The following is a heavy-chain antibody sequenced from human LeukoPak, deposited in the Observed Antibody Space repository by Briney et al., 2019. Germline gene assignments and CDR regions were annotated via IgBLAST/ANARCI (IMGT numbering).Heavy chain of an antibody. D-gene: IGHD5-24*01. CDR2: IYYSGST. CDR1: GGSISSGDYY. V-gene: IGHV4-30-4*01. CDR3: ARDQGVEMATIGGPNWFDP. J-gene: IGHJ5*02. Sequence: SETLSLTCTVSGGSISSGDYYWSWIRQPPGKGLEWIGYIYYSGSTYYNPSLKSRVTISVDTSKNQFSLKLSSVTAADTAVYYCARDQGVEMATIGGPNWFDPWGQGTLVTVSS.